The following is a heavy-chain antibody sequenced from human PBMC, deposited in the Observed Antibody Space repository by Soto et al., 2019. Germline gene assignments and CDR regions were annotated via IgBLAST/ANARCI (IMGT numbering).Heavy chain of an antibody. D-gene: IGHD6-6*01. Sequence: GASVKVSCKASGYTFTSYYMHWVRQAPGQGLEWMGIINPSGGSTSYAQKFQGRVTMTRDTSTSTVYMELSSLRSEDTAVYYCARDSDAMYSPHSSSTPDYWGQGTLVTVSS. CDR2: INPSGGST. CDR3: ARDSDAMYSPHSSSTPDY. CDR1: GYTFTSYY. V-gene: IGHV1-46*01. J-gene: IGHJ4*02.